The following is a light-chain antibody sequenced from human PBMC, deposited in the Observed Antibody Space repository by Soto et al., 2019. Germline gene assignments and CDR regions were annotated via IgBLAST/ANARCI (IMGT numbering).Light chain of an antibody. CDR1: QSVSSD. CDR2: DAS. Sequence: EIVLTQSPATLSLSPGERATFSCRASQSVSSDLVWYQQKPGQAPRLLIYDASNRATGVPARFSGSGSGTDFTLTISSLEPEDFAVYYCQHRSNWPLTFGGGTKVEIK. CDR3: QHRSNWPLT. J-gene: IGKJ4*01. V-gene: IGKV3-11*01.